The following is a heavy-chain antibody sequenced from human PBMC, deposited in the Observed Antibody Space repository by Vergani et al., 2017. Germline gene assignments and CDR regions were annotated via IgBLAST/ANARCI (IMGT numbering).Heavy chain of an antibody. CDR2: IYHSGST. Sequence: QVQLQESGPGLVKPSETLSLTCTVSGYSISSGYYWGWIRQPPGKGLEWIGSIYHSGSTYYNPSLKSRVTISVDTSKNQFSLKLSSVTAADTAVYYCAGRTYGTYCYYYYGMDVWGQGTTVTVSS. D-gene: IGHD4-17*01. V-gene: IGHV4-38-2*02. CDR1: GYSISSGYY. J-gene: IGHJ6*02. CDR3: AGRTYGTYCYYYYGMDV.